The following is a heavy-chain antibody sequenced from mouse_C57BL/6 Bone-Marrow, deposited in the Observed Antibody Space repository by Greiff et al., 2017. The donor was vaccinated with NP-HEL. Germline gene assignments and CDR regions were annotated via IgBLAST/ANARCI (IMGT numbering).Heavy chain of an antibody. CDR2: IDPSDSYT. J-gene: IGHJ2*01. D-gene: IGHD1-1*01. CDR1: GYTFTSYW. V-gene: IGHV1-50*01. CDR3: APYYYGTFDY. Sequence: VQLQQSGAELVKPGASVKLSCKASGYTFTSYWMQWVKQRPGQGLEWIGEIDPSDSYTNYNQKFKGKATLTVDTSSSTAYMQLSSLTSEDSAVYYCAPYYYGTFDYWGQGTTLTVSS.